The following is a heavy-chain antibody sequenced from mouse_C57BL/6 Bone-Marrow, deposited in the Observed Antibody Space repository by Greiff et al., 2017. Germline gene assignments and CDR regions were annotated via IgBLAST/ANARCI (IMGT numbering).Heavy chain of an antibody. Sequence: QVHVKQPGAELVKPGASVKMSCKASGYTFTSYWITWVQPRPGQGLEWIGDIYPTSGRTNYNEKFKSKAILTVDTSSNTAYMQLSSLTSEDSAVFYCARSGPLGRSFDYWGQGTTLTVSS. CDR2: IYPTSGRT. CDR1: GYTFTSYW. CDR3: ARSGPLGRSFDY. V-gene: IGHV1-55*01. J-gene: IGHJ2*01. D-gene: IGHD4-1*01.